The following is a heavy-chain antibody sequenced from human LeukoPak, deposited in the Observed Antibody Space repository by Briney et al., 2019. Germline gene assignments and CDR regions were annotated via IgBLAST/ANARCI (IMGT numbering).Heavy chain of an antibody. CDR3: AKERGPRQGLDY. D-gene: IGHD3-10*01. V-gene: IGHV3-23*01. CDR1: GFTFSSYA. J-gene: IGHJ4*02. Sequence: GGSLRLSCAASGFTFSSYAMSWVRQAPGKGLEWVSAIDTSGGTTWYADSVKVRFTISRDNAKNTLYMQMISLRAEDTAIYYCAKERGPRQGLDYWGQGTLVTVSS. CDR2: IDTSGGTT.